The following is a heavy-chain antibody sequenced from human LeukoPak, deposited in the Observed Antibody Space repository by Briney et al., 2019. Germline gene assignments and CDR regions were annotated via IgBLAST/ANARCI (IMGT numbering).Heavy chain of an antibody. D-gene: IGHD6-13*01. V-gene: IGHV5-51*01. CDR2: IYPGDSDT. Sequence: GESLKICCKGSGYCFTSYWIGWVRQMPGKGLEWMGIIYPGDSDTRYSPSFQGQVTISADKSISTAYLQWSSLKASDTAMYYCARFHSSWGHNWFDPWGQGTLVTVSS. J-gene: IGHJ5*02. CDR1: GYCFTSYW. CDR3: ARFHSSWGHNWFDP.